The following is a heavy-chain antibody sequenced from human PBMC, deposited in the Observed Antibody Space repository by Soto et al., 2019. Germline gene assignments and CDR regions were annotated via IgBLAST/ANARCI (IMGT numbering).Heavy chain of an antibody. CDR3: ARDAGAIAVEWGYFDY. D-gene: IGHD6-19*01. Sequence: GGSLRLSCAASGFTFSSYSMNWVRQAPGKGLEWVSSISSSSSSYIYYADSVKGRFTISRDNTKNSLYLQMNSLRAEDTAVYYCARDAGAIAVEWGYFDYWGQGTLVTVSS. J-gene: IGHJ4*02. CDR1: GFTFSSYS. V-gene: IGHV3-21*01. CDR2: ISSSSSSYI.